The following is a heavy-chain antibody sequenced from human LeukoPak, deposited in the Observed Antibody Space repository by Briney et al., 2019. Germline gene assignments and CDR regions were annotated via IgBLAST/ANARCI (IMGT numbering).Heavy chain of an antibody. D-gene: IGHD2-21*02. J-gene: IGHJ3*01. V-gene: IGHV4-34*01. CDR2: ISDSGSA. CDR3: ARADCLLHGDQYAFDL. CDR1: GASIKDYY. Sequence: SSDTQSLTCAVSGASIKDYYWSWIRQPPGKGLEWIGDISDSGSANYNPSLKSRLTTSVDTCNNHFSLSLTSVTAADTAVYYCARADCLLHGDQYAFDLWGPGKTVIVSP.